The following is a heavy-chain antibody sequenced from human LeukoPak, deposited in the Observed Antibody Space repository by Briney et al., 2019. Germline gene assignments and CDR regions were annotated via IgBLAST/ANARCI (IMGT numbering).Heavy chain of an antibody. CDR3: ARDNPPYCGSDCYSNWYFDL. CDR2: IYTSGST. Sequence: PSETLSLTCTVSGGSISSGSYYWSWIRQPAGKGLEWIGRIYTSGSTNYNPSLKSRVTISVDTSKNQFSLKLSSVTAADTAVYYCARDNPPYCGSDCYSNWYFDLWGRGTLVTVSS. D-gene: IGHD2-21*02. J-gene: IGHJ2*01. V-gene: IGHV4-61*02. CDR1: GGSISSGSYY.